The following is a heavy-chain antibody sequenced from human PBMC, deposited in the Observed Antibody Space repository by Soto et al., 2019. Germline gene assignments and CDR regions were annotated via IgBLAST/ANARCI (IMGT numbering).Heavy chain of an antibody. V-gene: IGHV3-33*01. J-gene: IGHJ6*02. Sequence: QVQLVESGGGVVQPGRSLRLSCAASGFTFSTYGMHWVRQAPVKGLEWVAVIWYDGSNKYYADSVKGRFTISRDNSKNTLYLQMNSLRAEDTAVYYCARDSNSYGMDVWGQGTTVTVSS. CDR3: ARDSNSYGMDV. CDR1: GFTFSTYG. CDR2: IWYDGSNK.